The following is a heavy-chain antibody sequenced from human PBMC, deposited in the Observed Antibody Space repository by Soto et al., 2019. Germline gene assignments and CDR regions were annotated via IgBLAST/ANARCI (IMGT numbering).Heavy chain of an antibody. CDR2: IYSGGST. D-gene: IGHD3-22*01. CDR3: AREREYYDSSGYDY. Sequence: GGSRLSCAASGFTVSSNYMSWVRQAPGKGLEWVSVIYSGGSTYYADSVKGRFTISRDNSKNTLYLQMNSLRAEDTAVYYCAREREYYDSSGYDYWGQGTLVTVSS. CDR1: GFTVSSNY. J-gene: IGHJ4*02. V-gene: IGHV3-53*01.